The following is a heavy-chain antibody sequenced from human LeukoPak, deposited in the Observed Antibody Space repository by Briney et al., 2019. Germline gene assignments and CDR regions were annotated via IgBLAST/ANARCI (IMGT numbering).Heavy chain of an antibody. CDR1: GFTVSSNY. CDR3: AKDLFGGKTGY. D-gene: IGHD4-23*01. V-gene: IGHV3-23*01. CDR2: ISDSGGST. Sequence: PGGSLRPSCAASGFTVSSNYMSWVRQAPGKGLEWVSAISDSGGSTHYADSVKGRFPISRDNSKNTLYLQMNSLRAEDTAVYYCAKDLFGGKTGYWGQGTLVTVSS. J-gene: IGHJ4*02.